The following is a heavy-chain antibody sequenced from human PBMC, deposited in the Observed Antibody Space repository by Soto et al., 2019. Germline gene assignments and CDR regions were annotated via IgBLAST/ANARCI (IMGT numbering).Heavy chain of an antibody. D-gene: IGHD3-9*01. CDR2: ISAYNGNT. CDR3: ARDILGWSRREGKTFFSANY. V-gene: IGHV1-18*04. Sequence: GASVKVSCKASGYTFTSYGISWVRQAPGQGLEWMGWISAYNGNTNYAQKLQGRVTMTTDTSTSTAYMELRSLRSDDTAVYYCARDILGWSRREGKTFFSANYWGQGTLVTVSS. CDR1: GYTFTSYG. J-gene: IGHJ4*02.